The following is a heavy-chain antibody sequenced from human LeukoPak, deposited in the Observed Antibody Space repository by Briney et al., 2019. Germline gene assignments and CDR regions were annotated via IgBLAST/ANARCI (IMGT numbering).Heavy chain of an antibody. D-gene: IGHD6-19*01. CDR1: GYTFTSYG. CDR3: ARAGSSGWYGGDVY. J-gene: IGHJ4*02. CDR2: ISAYKGNT. V-gene: IGHV1-18*04. Sequence: GASVKVSCKASGYTFTSYGISWVRQAPGQGLEWMGWISAYKGNTNYAQKLQGRVTMTTDTSTSTAYMELRSLRSDDTAVYYCARAGSSGWYGGDVYWGQGTLVTVSS.